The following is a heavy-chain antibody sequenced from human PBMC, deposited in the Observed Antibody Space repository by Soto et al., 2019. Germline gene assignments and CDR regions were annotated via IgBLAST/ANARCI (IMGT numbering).Heavy chain of an antibody. D-gene: IGHD3-10*01. Sequence: EVQLVESGGGLIQPGGSLRLSCAVSGFTVSNNYMSWVRQAPGKGLEGVSVIYSGGYTAYGDSVKGRFTISRDNSKNTLYFKMNGRRAAHPRVFYWAAHRGGGGYWGLGTLVTVSS. CDR2: IYSGGYT. CDR1: GFTVSNNY. V-gene: IGHV3-53*01. J-gene: IGHJ4*02. CDR3: AAHRGGGGY.